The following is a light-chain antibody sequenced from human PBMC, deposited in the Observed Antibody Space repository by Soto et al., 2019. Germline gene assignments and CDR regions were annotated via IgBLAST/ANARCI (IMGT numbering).Light chain of an antibody. J-gene: IGKJ4*01. CDR2: WAS. Sequence: DIVMTESLDSLAVSLGERATIICNYSESVFDSSNNKNYLAWYQQKPGQPPKLLIYWASTRESGVPDRFSGSGSGAEFTLTISSLQAEDVAVYYCQQYYSTPLTFGGGTKVDIK. CDR3: QQYYSTPLT. CDR1: ESVFDSSNNKNY. V-gene: IGKV4-1*01.